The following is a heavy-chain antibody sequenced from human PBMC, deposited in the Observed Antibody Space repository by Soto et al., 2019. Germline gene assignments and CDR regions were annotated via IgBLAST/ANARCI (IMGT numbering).Heavy chain of an antibody. CDR3: ARDQYCSTSTCFAYMDV. CDR2: IIPMLGIT. J-gene: IGHJ6*03. V-gene: IGHV1-69*08. Sequence: HVQLVQSGAEMKKPGSSVKVSCQASGDTFTSHTITWVRQAPGQGLEWVGRIIPMLGITDYAQRLQGRVTITADKSTSIAHMELRNLRSEDTALYYCARDQYCSTSTCFAYMDVWGGGTTVIVSS. D-gene: IGHD2-2*01. CDR1: GDTFTSHT.